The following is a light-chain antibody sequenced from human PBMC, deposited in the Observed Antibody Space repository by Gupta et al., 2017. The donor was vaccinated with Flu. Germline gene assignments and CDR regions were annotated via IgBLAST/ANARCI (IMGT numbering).Light chain of an antibody. CDR2: NDT. Sequence: GQTARITCSGDALPNQYVYWFQQKPGQAPALLIYNDTERPSGIPERFSASGSGTTGTLTISGVQAEDEADYYCQSADSTSTYYVFGAGTKVTVL. CDR3: QSADSTSTYYV. V-gene: IGLV3-25*03. J-gene: IGLJ1*01. CDR1: ALPNQY.